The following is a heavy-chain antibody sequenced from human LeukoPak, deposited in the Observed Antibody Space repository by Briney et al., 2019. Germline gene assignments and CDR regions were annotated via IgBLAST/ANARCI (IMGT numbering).Heavy chain of an antibody. D-gene: IGHD3-9*01. CDR2: MSHTGAT. CDR3: ARGLHYNILTGGMDV. Sequence: GSLRLSCAASGFTFSSYWMSWVRQSPEKGLEWIGEMSHTGATNYNPSLKSRVTVSVDTSKKQFSLNLRSVTAADTAVYYCARGLHYNILTGGMDVWGQGTTVIVSS. J-gene: IGHJ6*02. CDR1: GFTFSSYW. V-gene: IGHV4-34*01.